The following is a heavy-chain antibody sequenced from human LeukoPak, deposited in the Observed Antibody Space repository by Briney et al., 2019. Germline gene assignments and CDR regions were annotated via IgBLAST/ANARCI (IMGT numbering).Heavy chain of an antibody. J-gene: IGHJ4*02. V-gene: IGHV3-15*01. CDR2: IKSKTDGGTT. D-gene: IGHD3-16*02. CDR3: TSEYYDYVWGSYRSDYHFDY. CDR1: GFTFSNAW. Sequence: GGSLRLSCAASGFTFSNAWMSWVRRAPGKGLEWVGRIKSKTDGGTTDYAAPVKGRFTISRDDSKNTLYLQMNSLKTEDTAVYYCTSEYYDYVWGSYRSDYHFDYWGQGTLVTVSS.